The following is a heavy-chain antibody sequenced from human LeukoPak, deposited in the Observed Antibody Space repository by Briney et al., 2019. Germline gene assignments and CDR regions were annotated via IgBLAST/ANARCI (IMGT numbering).Heavy chain of an antibody. CDR2: ICGRGGST. CDR3: ATHSGYDFFLVVFDY. D-gene: IGHD5-12*01. V-gene: IGHV3-23*01. Sequence: GGSLRLSCAASGVTFSSHAMSWGRQAPGKGLEWVSAICGRGGSTYYADSVKGRFTISRDNSKNTLYLQMNSLRAEDKAVYYCATHSGYDFFLVVFDYWGQGTLVTVSS. CDR1: GVTFSSHA. J-gene: IGHJ4*02.